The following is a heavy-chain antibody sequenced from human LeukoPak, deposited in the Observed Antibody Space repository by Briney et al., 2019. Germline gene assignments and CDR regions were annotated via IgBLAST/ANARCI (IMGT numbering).Heavy chain of an antibody. CDR2: ISDRGHRT. D-gene: IGHD6-13*01. J-gene: IGHJ4*02. CDR1: GFTFSRYT. CDR3: AKEFRACWSFDY. Sequence: TGGSLRLSCAASGFTFSRYTMTWVRQAPGKGLEWVSGISDRGHRTYYADSVKGRFTISRDNSKNTLYLQMNSLRAEDTAVYYCAKEFRACWSFDYWGQGTLVTVSS. V-gene: IGHV3-23*01.